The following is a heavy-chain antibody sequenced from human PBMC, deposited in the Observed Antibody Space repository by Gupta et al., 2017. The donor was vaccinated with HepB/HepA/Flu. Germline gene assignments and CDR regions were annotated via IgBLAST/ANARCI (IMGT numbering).Heavy chain of an antibody. CDR1: GFTLDDYA. CDR2: ISGDGGST. J-gene: IGHJ6*02. D-gene: IGHD2/OR15-2a*01. V-gene: IGHV3-43*02. CDR3: AKEFXSTRDTTGGMDV. Sequence: EVQLVESGGGVVQPGGYLRLSCAASGFTLDDYAMHWVRQAPGKGLEWVSLISGDGGSTYYADSVKGRFTISRDNSKNSLYLQMNSLRTEDTAWYXCAKEFXSTRDTTGGMDVWGQGTTVTVSS.